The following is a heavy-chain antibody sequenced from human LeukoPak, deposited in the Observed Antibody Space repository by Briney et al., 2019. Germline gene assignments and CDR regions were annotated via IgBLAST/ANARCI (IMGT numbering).Heavy chain of an antibody. CDR2: ISSSSVTI. J-gene: IGHJ4*02. Sequence: GGSLRLSCAASGFTFSSYSMNWVRQAPGKGLEWISYISSSSVTIYYADSVKGRFTISRDNAKNSLYLQMNSLRAEDTAVYYCTRLHGGYPFDYWGQGTLVTVSS. D-gene: IGHD2-15*01. V-gene: IGHV3-48*01. CDR3: TRLHGGYPFDY. CDR1: GFTFSSYS.